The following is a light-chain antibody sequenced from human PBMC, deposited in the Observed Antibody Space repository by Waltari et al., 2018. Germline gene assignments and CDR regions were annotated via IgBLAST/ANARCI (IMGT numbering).Light chain of an antibody. V-gene: IGKV2-30*01. J-gene: IGKJ3*01. Sequence: GVLTQSPLSLAVTLGQPASISCKSSQSLLYSNGNVYLDWYLQRPGQSPRRLIYQVSKRYSGVPDRFSGSGSDTDFTLRISRVEADDVGTYYCLQVPFTFGPGTKMEVK. CDR3: LQVPFT. CDR2: QVS. CDR1: QSLLYSNGNVY.